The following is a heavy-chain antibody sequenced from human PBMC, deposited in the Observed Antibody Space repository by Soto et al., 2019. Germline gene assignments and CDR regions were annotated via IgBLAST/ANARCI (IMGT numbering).Heavy chain of an antibody. CDR2: ISAYNGNT. Sequence: QVQLVQSGAEVKKPGASVKVSCKASGYTFTSYGISWVRQAPGQGLEWMGWISAYNGNTNYAQKLQGRVTMTTDTSTSTAYMELRSLRSDDTAVYYCGFTMVRGVISGAFDIWGQGTMVTVSS. D-gene: IGHD3-10*01. V-gene: IGHV1-18*04. J-gene: IGHJ3*02. CDR3: GFTMVRGVISGAFDI. CDR1: GYTFTSYG.